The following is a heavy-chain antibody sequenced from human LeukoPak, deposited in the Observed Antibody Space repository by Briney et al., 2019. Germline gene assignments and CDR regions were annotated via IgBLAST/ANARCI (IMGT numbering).Heavy chain of an antibody. CDR1: GGSISSYY. J-gene: IGHJ4*02. V-gene: IGHV4-59*01. CDR3: ARGRDGYNYRFFDY. CDR2: IYYSGST. D-gene: IGHD5-24*01. Sequence: KPSETLSLTCPVSGGSISSYYWSWIRQPPGKGLEWIGYIYYSGSTYYNPSLKSRVTISVDTSTNQFSLKLRSVTAADTAVYYCARGRDGYNYRFFDYWGQGTLVTVSS.